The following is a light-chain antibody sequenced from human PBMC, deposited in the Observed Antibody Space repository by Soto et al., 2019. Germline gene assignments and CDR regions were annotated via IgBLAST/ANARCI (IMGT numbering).Light chain of an antibody. V-gene: IGLV2-11*01. J-gene: IGLJ1*01. CDR3: CSYVGGYSYV. CDR1: SSDVGDYNS. CDR2: DVS. Sequence: QPRSVSGSPGQSVTVSCIGTSSDVGDYNSVSWYQQHPGKAPKLMIYDVSKRPSGVPDRFSGSKSGNTASLTISGLQAEDEADYYCCSYVGGYSYVFGIGTKVTVL.